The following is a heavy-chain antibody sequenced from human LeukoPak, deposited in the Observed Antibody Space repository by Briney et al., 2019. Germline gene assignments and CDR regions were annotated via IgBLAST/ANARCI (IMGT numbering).Heavy chain of an antibody. D-gene: IGHD6-6*01. CDR2: IYSGGST. V-gene: IGHV3-53*01. CDR3: ARGIAAFDY. Sequence: GGSLRLSCAASGFTFSSYAMSWVRQAPGKGLEWVSVIYSGGSTYYADSVKGRFTISRDNSKNTLYLQMNSLRAEDTAVYYCARGIAAFDYWGQGTLVTVSS. J-gene: IGHJ4*02. CDR1: GFTFSSYA.